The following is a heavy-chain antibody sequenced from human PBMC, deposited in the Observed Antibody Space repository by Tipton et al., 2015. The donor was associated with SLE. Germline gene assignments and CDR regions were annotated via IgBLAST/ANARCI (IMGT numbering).Heavy chain of an antibody. CDR3: ARHKVNIVDDPDAFDI. J-gene: IGHJ3*02. CDR1: GGSISSSSYY. CDR2: IYFSGST. Sequence: TLSLTCTVSGGSISSSSYYWGWIRQPPGKGLEWIGSIYFSGSTYYNPSPKSRVTISVDTSKNQFSLKLSSVTAADTAVYYCARHKVNIVDDPDAFDIWGQGTMVTVSS. D-gene: IGHD5-12*01. V-gene: IGHV4-39*07.